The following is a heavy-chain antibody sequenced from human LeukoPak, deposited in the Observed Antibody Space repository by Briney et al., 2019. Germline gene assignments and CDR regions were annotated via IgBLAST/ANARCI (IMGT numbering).Heavy chain of an antibody. Sequence: PGGSLRLSCAASGFTFSSYAMSLVRQAPGKGLEWVSAISGSGGSTYYADSVKGRFTISRDNSKNTLYLQMNSLRAEDTAVYYCAKGRGGAVAVYFDYWGQGTLVTVSS. J-gene: IGHJ4*02. D-gene: IGHD6-19*01. CDR1: GFTFSSYA. CDR2: ISGSGGST. V-gene: IGHV3-23*01. CDR3: AKGRGGAVAVYFDY.